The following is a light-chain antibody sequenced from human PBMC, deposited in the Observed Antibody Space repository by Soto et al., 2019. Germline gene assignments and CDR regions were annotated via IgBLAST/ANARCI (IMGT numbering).Light chain of an antibody. CDR3: LLCYSEIRL. J-gene: IGLJ2*01. V-gene: IGLV7-46*01. CDR2: VTS. CDR1: TGPVTSSHY. Sequence: QAVVTQEPSLTVSPGGTVTLTCGSSTGPVTSSHYPYWFQQKPGQAPRTLIFVTSNKLSWTPARFSGSLLGGKAALSLTGAQPEDEAEYYCLLCYSEIRLFGGGTKLTVL.